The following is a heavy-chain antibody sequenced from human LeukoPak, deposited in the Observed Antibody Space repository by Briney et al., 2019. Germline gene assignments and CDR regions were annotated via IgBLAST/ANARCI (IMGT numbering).Heavy chain of an antibody. J-gene: IGHJ4*02. CDR3: ARGARAGGYPYFDA. D-gene: IGHD5-12*01. CDR1: GGSISSYY. CDR2: IYNSGST. V-gene: IGHV4-59*01. Sequence: SETLSLTCTVSGGSISSYYWSWIRQPPGEGLEWIAYIYNSGSTNYNPSLRSRVTISVDTSKNQFSLKLTSVTAADTAVYFCARGARAGGYPYFDAWGQGTLVSVSS.